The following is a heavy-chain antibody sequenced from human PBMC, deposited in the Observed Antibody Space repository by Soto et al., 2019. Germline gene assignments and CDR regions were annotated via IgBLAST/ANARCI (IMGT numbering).Heavy chain of an antibody. Sequence: ASVKVSCKASGGTFSSYAISWVRQAPGQGLEWMGGIIPIFGTANYAQKFQGRVTITADESTSTAYMELSSLRSEDTAVYCCARGKYVEYQLLTYYYYGMDVWGQGTTVTVSS. CDR2: IIPIFGTA. CDR1: GGTFSSYA. CDR3: ARGKYVEYQLLTYYYYGMDV. V-gene: IGHV1-69*13. D-gene: IGHD2-2*01. J-gene: IGHJ6*02.